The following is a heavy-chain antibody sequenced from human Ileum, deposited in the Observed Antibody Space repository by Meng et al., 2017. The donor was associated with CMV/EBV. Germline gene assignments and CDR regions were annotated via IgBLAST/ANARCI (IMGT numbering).Heavy chain of an antibody. CDR3: GHKLVGYRNDWNGADFDY. D-gene: IGHD1-1*01. V-gene: IGHV2-5*02. J-gene: IGHJ4*02. CDR1: SSYEVG. Sequence: SSYEVGWCGSRQPPGKALEWLAIIYWDNDKRDSPSLRSRITITKDTNKNEVVQTMTNMDAVDTGTYFCGHKLVGYRNDWNGADFDYWGQGALVTVSS. CDR2: IYWDNDK.